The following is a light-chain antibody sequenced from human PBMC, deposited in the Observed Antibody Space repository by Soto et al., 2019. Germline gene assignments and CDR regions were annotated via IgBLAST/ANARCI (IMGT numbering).Light chain of an antibody. V-gene: IGKV4-1*01. CDR2: WAS. Sequence: DIVMTQSPDSLAVSLGERATLNCKSSQSILYTSSKRNYLAWYQYKPGQPPKLLVYWASTRESGVPARFSGSGSETDFTITISSLQAEDVAVYYCHQHYSYPQTFGQGTRVEIK. CDR1: QSILYTSSKRNY. J-gene: IGKJ1*01. CDR3: HQHYSYPQT.